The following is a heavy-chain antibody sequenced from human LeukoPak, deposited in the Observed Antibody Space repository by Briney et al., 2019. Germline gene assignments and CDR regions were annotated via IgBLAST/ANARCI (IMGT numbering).Heavy chain of an antibody. J-gene: IGHJ5*02. V-gene: IGHV4-34*01. CDR3: ARESGDYGDFGFDP. CDR2: INHSGST. Sequence: SETLSLTCAVYGGSFSGYYWSWIRQPPGKGLEWIGEINHSGSTNYNPSLKSRVTISVDTSKNQFSLKLSSVTAADTAVYYCARESGDYGDFGFDPWGQGTLVTVSS. CDR1: GGSFSGYY. D-gene: IGHD4-17*01.